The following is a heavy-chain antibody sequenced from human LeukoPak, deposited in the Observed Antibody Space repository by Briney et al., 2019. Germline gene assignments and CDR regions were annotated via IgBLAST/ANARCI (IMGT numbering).Heavy chain of an antibody. V-gene: IGHV3-23*01. CDR2: ISGSGSGT. CDR1: GFTFSSSA. CDR3: ARAGYSSSNNWFDP. Sequence: GGSLRLSCTASGFTFSSSAITWVRQAPGKGLEWVSGISGSGSGTYYADFVKGRFTISRDNAKNSLYLQMNSLRAEDTAVYYCARAGYSSSNNWFDPWGQGTLVTVSS. J-gene: IGHJ5*02. D-gene: IGHD6-6*01.